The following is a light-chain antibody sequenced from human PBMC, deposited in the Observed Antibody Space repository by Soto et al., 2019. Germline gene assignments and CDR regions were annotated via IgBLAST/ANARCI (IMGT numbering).Light chain of an antibody. CDR2: DAS. Sequence: DIQMTQSPSSLSASVGDRVTITCQASQDISNYLTWYQQKPGKAPKLLIYDASNLETGVPSRFSGSGSGTDFTLTISSLQPEDIATYYCQQYDNLRRSFGPGTKVDIK. CDR1: QDISNY. J-gene: IGKJ3*01. CDR3: QQYDNLRRS. V-gene: IGKV1-33*01.